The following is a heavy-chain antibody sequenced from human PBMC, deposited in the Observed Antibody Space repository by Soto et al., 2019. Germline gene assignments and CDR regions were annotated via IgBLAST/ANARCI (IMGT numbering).Heavy chain of an antibody. CDR1: GYTFSGYY. CDR3: ARSLLKVILPLGY. V-gene: IGHV1-2*02. Sequence: QVQLVQSGAEVKKPGASVKVSCKASGYTFSGYYMHWVRQAPGQGLEWMGCINTISGDTSFPQKFQGRLAMTSDTSIDTAFMEVSRLTSDDTAIYYCARSLLKVILPLGYWGQGTLVSVSS. CDR2: INTISGDT. D-gene: IGHD3-3*02. J-gene: IGHJ4*02.